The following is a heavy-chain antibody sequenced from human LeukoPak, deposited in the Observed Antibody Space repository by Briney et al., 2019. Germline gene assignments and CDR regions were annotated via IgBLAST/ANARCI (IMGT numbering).Heavy chain of an antibody. CDR1: GGSISSSNW. CDR3: ASPPHYYDTSGYSV. J-gene: IGHJ4*02. Sequence: SETLSLTCAVSGGSISSSNWWSWVRQPPGKGLEWIGGIYHSGSTNYNPSLKSRVTISVDTSKNQFSLKLSSVTAADTAVYYCASPPHYYDTSGYSVWGQGTLVTVSS. CDR2: IYHSGST. D-gene: IGHD3-22*01. V-gene: IGHV4-4*02.